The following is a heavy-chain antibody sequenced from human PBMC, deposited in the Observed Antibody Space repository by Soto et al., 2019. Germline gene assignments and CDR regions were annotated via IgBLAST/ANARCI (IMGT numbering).Heavy chain of an antibody. CDR2: IDPGVTYA. CDR3: ARIYCTTTTCDSWFDP. D-gene: IGHD2-2*01. J-gene: IGHJ5*02. V-gene: IGHV5-10-1*01. Sequence: GESLKISCTGFGYTFTTFWISWVRQMPGKGLEWMGRIDPGVTYATYSPAFQGHVTISADKATSTAYLQWSSLKASDTAMYFCARIYCTTTTCDSWFDPWGQGTLVTVSS. CDR1: GYTFTTFW.